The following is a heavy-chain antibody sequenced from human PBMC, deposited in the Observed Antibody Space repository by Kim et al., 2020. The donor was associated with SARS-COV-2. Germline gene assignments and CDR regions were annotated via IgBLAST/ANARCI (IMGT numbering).Heavy chain of an antibody. J-gene: IGHJ6*02. V-gene: IGHV5-51*01. CDR1: GYSFTSYW. CDR3: ARVPYCSGGSCYDYYYYGMDV. CDR2: IYPGDSDT. D-gene: IGHD2-15*01. Sequence: GESLKISCKGSGYSFTSYWIGWVRQMSGKGLEWMGIIYPGDSDTRYSPSFQGQVTISADKSISTAYLQWSSLKASDTAMYYCARVPYCSGGSCYDYYYYGMDVWGQGTTVTVSS.